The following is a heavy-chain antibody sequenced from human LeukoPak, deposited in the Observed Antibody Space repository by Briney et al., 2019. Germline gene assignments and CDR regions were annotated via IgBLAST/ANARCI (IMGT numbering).Heavy chain of an antibody. CDR2: ISYDGSNK. J-gene: IGHJ5*02. V-gene: IGHV3-30*03. CDR3: ATGFDP. Sequence: PGGSLRLSCAAPGFTFTTYAMSWVRQAPGKGLEWVAVISYDGSNKYYADSVKGRFTISRDNSKNTLYLQMNSLRAEDTAVYYCATGFDPWGQGTLVTVSS. CDR1: GFTFTTYA.